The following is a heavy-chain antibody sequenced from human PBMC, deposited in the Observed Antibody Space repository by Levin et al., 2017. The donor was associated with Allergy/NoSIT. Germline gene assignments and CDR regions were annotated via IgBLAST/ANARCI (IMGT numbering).Heavy chain of an antibody. J-gene: IGHJ6*03. V-gene: IGHV1-46*01. CDR3: ARDYEAGNQNYYNYYMDV. Sequence: GESLKISCKASGYIFTSHYIHWVRQAPGQGLEWMGIINPSGGSTSYTQKFQDRVTMTRDTSTSTVYMELSSLRSEDTAVYYCARDYEAGNQNYYNYYMDVWGKGTTVTVSS. CDR2: INPSGGST. D-gene: IGHD3-16*01. CDR1: GYIFTSHY.